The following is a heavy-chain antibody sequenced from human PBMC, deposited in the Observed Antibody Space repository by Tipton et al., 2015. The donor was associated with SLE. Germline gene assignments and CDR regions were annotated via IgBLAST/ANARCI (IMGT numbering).Heavy chain of an antibody. V-gene: IGHV4-38-2*02. CDR1: GSSIPRPYY. CDR3: GRESRGAFDV. CDR2: MFHGGGNT. J-gene: IGHJ3*01. D-gene: IGHD3-10*01. Sequence: TLSLTCTLSGSSIPRPYYWGWVRQPPGKGLEWIGTMFHGGGNTYYNPSLKSRVTTSIDTSKNQFSLRLNFMTAADTAVYYCGRESRGAFDVWGLGTMVTVSS.